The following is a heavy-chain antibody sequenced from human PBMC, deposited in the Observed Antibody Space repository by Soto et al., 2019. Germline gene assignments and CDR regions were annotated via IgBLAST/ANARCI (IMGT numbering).Heavy chain of an antibody. V-gene: IGHV3-74*01. Sequence: EVQLVESGGGLVQPGGSLRLSCAASGFTFSSSWMHWVRQPPGKGLVWVSRINSDGSTTNYADSVKGRFTISRDNAKNTLYLQMNSLRAEDTAVYYCARGPTGWYGYDYWGQGPLVPVSS. CDR2: INSDGSTT. J-gene: IGHJ4*02. D-gene: IGHD6-19*01. CDR1: GFTFSSSW. CDR3: ARGPTGWYGYDY.